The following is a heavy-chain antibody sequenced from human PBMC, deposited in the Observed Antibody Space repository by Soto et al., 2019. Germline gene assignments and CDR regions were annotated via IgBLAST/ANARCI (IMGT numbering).Heavy chain of an antibody. J-gene: IGHJ4*01. D-gene: IGHD3-3*01. CDR2: ISGSSSYI. CDR1: AFTFSSYL. V-gene: IGHV3-21*02. Sequence: EVQLVESGGGLVKPGGSLRLSCAASAFTFSSYLMNWVRQAPGKGLEWVSAISGSSSYIYYTDPVRGRFTISRDNPKNSVYLQMNILRVEHTAAYYCARDPSGALPGFNYWGHGILVTVSS. CDR3: ARDPSGALPGFNY.